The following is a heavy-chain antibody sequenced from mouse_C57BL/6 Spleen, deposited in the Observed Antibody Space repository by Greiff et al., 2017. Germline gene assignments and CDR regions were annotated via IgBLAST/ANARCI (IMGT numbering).Heavy chain of an antibody. D-gene: IGHD1-1*01. CDR3: ASLYYYGSSADY. Sequence: VQLQQSGAELVRPGTSVKLSCKASGYTFTSYWMHWVKQRPGQGLEWIGVIDPSDSYTNYNQKFKGKATLTVDTSSSTAYMQLSSLTSEDSAVYYCASLYYYGSSADYWGQGTTLTVSS. CDR2: IDPSDSYT. CDR1: GYTFTSYW. J-gene: IGHJ2*01. V-gene: IGHV1-59*01.